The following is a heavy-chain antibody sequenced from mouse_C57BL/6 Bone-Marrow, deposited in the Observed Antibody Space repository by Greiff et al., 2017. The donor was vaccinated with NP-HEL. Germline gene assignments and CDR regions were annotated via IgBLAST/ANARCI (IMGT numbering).Heavy chain of an antibody. D-gene: IGHD3-2*02. J-gene: IGHJ3*01. V-gene: IGHV5-6*01. CDR1: GFTFSSYG. CDR2: ISSGGSYT. CDR3: ARPLDSSDPFAY. Sequence: EVNVVESGGDLVKPGGSLKLSCAASGFTFSSYGMSWVRQTPDKRLEWVATISSGGSYTYYPDSVKGRFTISRDNAKNTLYLQMSSLKSEDTAMYYCARPLDSSDPFAYWGQGTLVTVSA.